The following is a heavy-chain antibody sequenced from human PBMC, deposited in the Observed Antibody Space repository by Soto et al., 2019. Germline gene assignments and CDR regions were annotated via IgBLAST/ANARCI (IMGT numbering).Heavy chain of an antibody. V-gene: IGHV3-21*01. J-gene: IGHJ6*02. D-gene: IGHD3-9*01. Sequence: PGGSLRLSCVGSGFTFSNYSINWVRQAPGKGLEWVSSISSRSDIYYADSVKGRFTISRDNAKNSVSLQMNSLRAEDTAVYYCAREYTDWHLAYGLDVWGQGTTVTVSS. CDR3: AREYTDWHLAYGLDV. CDR2: ISSRSDI. CDR1: GFTFSNYS.